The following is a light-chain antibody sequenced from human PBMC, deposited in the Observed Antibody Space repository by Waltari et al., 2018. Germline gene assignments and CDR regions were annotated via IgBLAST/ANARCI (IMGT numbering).Light chain of an antibody. CDR3: SSQSSNNVVL. J-gene: IGLJ2*01. V-gene: IGLV2-14*01. CDR1: STAVGGYNS. CDR2: DVS. Sequence: QSALTQPASVSGSPGQSVTIFCTGTSTAVGGYNSVSWDQEHPGQAPRVIIYDVSDRPSGVSDRFSGSKSGNTASLTISGLQAEDEADYYCSSQSSNNVVLFGGGTKLTVL.